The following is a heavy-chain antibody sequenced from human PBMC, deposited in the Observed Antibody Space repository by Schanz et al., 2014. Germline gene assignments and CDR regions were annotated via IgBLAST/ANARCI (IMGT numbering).Heavy chain of an antibody. CDR3: ARCGAKWSNNACYHGWVDP. CDR2: INPLSGAT. CDR1: GYTFTGYY. Sequence: QVLLVQSGAEVKQPGASVKVSCKASGYTFTGYYIHWVRQAPGQGFEWMGWINPLSGATDYAPTFXXRVTMTTDTSTNTAYMEVSSLRSADTAVYYCARCGAKWSNNACYHGWVDPWGQGTLVTVSS. D-gene: IGHD2-15*01. J-gene: IGHJ5*02. V-gene: IGHV1-2*02.